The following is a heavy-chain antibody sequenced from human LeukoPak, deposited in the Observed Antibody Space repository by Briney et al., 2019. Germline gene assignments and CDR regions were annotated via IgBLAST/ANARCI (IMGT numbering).Heavy chain of an antibody. J-gene: IGHJ6*02. CDR2: ISYSGST. V-gene: IGHV4-59*08. CDR1: GVSISTYY. D-gene: IGHD1-14*01. Sequence: PSETLSLTCTVSGVSISTYYWSWIRQPPGKGLEWIGYISYSGSTNYNPSLKSRVTISVDTSKNHFSLKLSSVTAADTAVYYCARHANRVNYYGMDVWGQGTTVTVSS. CDR3: ARHANRVNYYGMDV.